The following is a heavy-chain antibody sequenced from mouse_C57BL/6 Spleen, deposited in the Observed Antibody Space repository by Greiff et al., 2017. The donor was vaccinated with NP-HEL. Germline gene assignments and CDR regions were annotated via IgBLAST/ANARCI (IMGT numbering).Heavy chain of an antibody. CDR3: ARRGLTGTVYYFDY. CDR2: IDPSDSYT. Sequence: QVQLQQPGAELVKPGASVKLSCKASGYTFTSYWMQWVKQRPGQGLEWIGEIDPSDSYTNYNQKFKGKATLTVDTSSSTAYMQLSSLTSEDSAVYYCARRGLTGTVYYFDYWGKGTTLTVSS. D-gene: IGHD4-1*01. J-gene: IGHJ2*01. CDR1: GYTFTSYW. V-gene: IGHV1-50*01.